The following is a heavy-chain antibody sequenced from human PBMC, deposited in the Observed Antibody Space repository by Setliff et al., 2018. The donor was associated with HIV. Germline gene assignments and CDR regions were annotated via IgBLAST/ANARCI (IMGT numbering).Heavy chain of an antibody. CDR1: GGSISSTNYF. Sequence: LSLTCTVSGGSISSTNYFWGWIRQPPGKGLEWIGTIYYHGSTYYNPSLKSRVTISIDTSKNQFSLQLTSVTAADTAVYYCVNPSGAMGDFDSWGQGTLVTAPQ. J-gene: IGHJ4*02. D-gene: IGHD3-16*01. CDR2: IYYHGST. V-gene: IGHV4-39*01. CDR3: VNPSGAMGDFDS.